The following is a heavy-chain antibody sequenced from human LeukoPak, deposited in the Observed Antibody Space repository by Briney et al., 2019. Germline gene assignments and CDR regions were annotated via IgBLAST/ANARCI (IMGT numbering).Heavy chain of an antibody. CDR2: ISAYNGNT. CDR3: ARSGEVYSSGWSHAAFDIWGQGSSSGWSHAAFDI. CDR1: GYTFTSYG. Sequence: GASVKVSCKASGYTFTSYGISWVRQAPGQGLEWMGWISAYNGNTNYAQKLQGRVTMTTDTSTSTAYMELRSLRSDDTAVYYCARSGEVYSSGWSHAAFDIWGQGSSSGWSHAAFDIWGQGTMVTVSS. D-gene: IGHD6-19*01. V-gene: IGHV1-18*01. J-gene: IGHJ3*02.